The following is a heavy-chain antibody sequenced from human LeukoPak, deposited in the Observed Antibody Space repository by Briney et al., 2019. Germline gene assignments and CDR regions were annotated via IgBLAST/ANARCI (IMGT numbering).Heavy chain of an antibody. D-gene: IGHD2-15*01. CDR1: GYSISSGYY. J-gene: IGHJ4*02. CDR3: AREKIDPYCSGGSCYLYYFDY. V-gene: IGHV4-38-2*02. Sequence: PSETLSLTCTVSGYSISSGYYWGWIRQPPGKGLEWIGRIYHSGSTYYNPSLKSRVTISVDTSKNQFSLKLSSVTAADTAVYYCAREKIDPYCSGGSCYLYYFDYWGQGTLVTVSS. CDR2: IYHSGST.